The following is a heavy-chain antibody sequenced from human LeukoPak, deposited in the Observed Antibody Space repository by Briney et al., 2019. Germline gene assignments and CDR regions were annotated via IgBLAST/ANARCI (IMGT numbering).Heavy chain of an antibody. CDR2: IYYSGST. D-gene: IGHD2-21*02. V-gene: IGHV4-39*07. Sequence: PSETLSLTCTVSGGSISSSSYYWGWIRQPPGKGLEWIGSIYYSGSTYYNPSLKSRVTISVDTSKNQFSLKLSSVTAADTAVYYCARYSCTKPPSGGDCYFDYWGQGTLVTVSS. CDR3: ARYSCTKPPSGGDCYFDY. CDR1: GGSISSSSYY. J-gene: IGHJ4*02.